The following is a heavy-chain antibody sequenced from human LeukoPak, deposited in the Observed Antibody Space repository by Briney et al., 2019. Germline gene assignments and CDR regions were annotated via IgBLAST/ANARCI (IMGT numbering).Heavy chain of an antibody. D-gene: IGHD5-12*01. J-gene: IGHJ6*03. V-gene: IGHV3-23*01. CDR2: ISGSGGST. Sequence: GGSLRLSCAASGFTFSNAWMSWVRQAPGKGLEWVSAISGSGGSTYYADSVKGRFTISRDNSKNTLYLQMNSLRAEDTAVYYCAKPRYSGFYYYYMDVWGKGTTVTVSS. CDR3: AKPRYSGFYYYYMDV. CDR1: GFTFSNAW.